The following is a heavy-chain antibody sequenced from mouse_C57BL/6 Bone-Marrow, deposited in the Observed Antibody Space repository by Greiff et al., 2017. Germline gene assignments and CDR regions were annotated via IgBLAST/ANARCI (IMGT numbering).Heavy chain of an antibody. Sequence: VQLKQPGAELVKPGASVKLSCKASGYTFTSYWMHWVKQRPGQGLEWIGMIHPNSGSTNYNEKFKSKATLTVDKSSSTAYMQLSSLTSEDSAVYYCARRQLRPRGDYFDYWGQGTTLTVSS. CDR2: IHPNSGST. V-gene: IGHV1-64*01. D-gene: IGHD3-2*02. J-gene: IGHJ2*01. CDR3: ARRQLRPRGDYFDY. CDR1: GYTFTSYW.